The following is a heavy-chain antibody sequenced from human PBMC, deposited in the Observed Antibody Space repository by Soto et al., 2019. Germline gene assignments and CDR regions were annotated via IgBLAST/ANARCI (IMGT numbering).Heavy chain of an antibody. V-gene: IGHV3-33*01. D-gene: IGHD4-4*01. CDR3: EREQKLVDYSNYYYYGMDV. CDR2: IWYDGSNK. J-gene: IGHJ6*02. CDR1: GFTFSSYG. Sequence: PGWSLRLSCAASGFTFSSYGMHWVRHAPGKGLEWVAVIWYDGSNKYYADSVKGRFTISRDNSKNTLYLQMNSLRAEDTAVYYFEREQKLVDYSNYYYYGMDVWGQGTTVTVSS.